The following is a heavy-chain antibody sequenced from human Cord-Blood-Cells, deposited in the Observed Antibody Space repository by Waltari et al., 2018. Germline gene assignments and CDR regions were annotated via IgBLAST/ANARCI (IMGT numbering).Heavy chain of an antibody. Sequence: EVQLVESGGGLIQPGGSLRLSCAASGFTVSSNYMSWVRQAPGKGLEWVSVIYSGGSTYYADSVKGRFTSSRDNSKNTLYLQMNSLRAEDTAVYYWARVYSNYDYGGQGTLGTVSS. CDR2: IYSGGST. CDR3: ARVYSNYDY. D-gene: IGHD4-4*01. J-gene: IGHJ4*02. CDR1: GFTVSSNY. V-gene: IGHV3-53*01.